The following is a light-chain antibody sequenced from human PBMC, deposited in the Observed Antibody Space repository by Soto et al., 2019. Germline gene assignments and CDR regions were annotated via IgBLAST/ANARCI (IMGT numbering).Light chain of an antibody. CDR3: GSYGGSNTVV. V-gene: IGLV2-8*01. CDR2: EVS. Sequence: QSALTQPPSASGSPGQSVTISCTGSSSDVGGYNYVSWYQQHPGKAPKLMIYEVSKRPSGVPERLSGSKSGNTASLTVSGLQAEDEADGYCGSYGGSNTVVFGGGTKLTVL. CDR1: SSDVGGYNY. J-gene: IGLJ2*01.